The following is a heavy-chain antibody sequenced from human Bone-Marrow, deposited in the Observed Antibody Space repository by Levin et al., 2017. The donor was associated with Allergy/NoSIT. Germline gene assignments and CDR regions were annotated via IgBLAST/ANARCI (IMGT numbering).Heavy chain of an antibody. CDR2: IYHGGTT. CDR3: TRGEFD. J-gene: IGHJ4*02. CDR1: GDSISSGGYS. Sequence: LRLSCAVSGDSISSGGYSWNWLRQPPRKGLEWIGNIYHGGTTNYNPSLKSRITISLDTSKNHFSLRLNSVTAADTAIYYCTRGEFDWGQGTLVTVSS. V-gene: IGHV4-30-2*01. D-gene: IGHD2/OR15-2a*01.